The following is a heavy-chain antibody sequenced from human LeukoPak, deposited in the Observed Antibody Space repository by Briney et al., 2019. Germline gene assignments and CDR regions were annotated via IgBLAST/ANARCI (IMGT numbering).Heavy chain of an antibody. CDR3: ARDRGYYDSSGSYYFDY. CDR1: GFTFSSYA. CDR2: IKQDGSEK. D-gene: IGHD3-22*01. J-gene: IGHJ4*02. V-gene: IGHV3-7*01. Sequence: PGGSLRLSCAASGFTFSSYAMSWVRQAPGKGLEWVANIKQDGSEKYYVDSVKGRFTISRDNAKNSLYLQMNSLRAEDTAVYYCARDRGYYDSSGSYYFDYWGQGTLVTVSS.